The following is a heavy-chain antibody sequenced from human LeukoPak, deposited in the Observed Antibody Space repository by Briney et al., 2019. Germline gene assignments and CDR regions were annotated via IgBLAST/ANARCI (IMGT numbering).Heavy chain of an antibody. V-gene: IGHV3-74*01. CDR3: ARGRGVYGWFDP. D-gene: IGHD3-10*01. CDR2: INSDGSV. J-gene: IGHJ5*02. Sequence: GRSLRLSCAASGFTVSDYWMHWVRQTPGKGLVWVSRINSDGSVNYADSVKGRVTISRDSAKNTLYLHMNSLRVEDTAVYYCARGRGVYGWFDPWGQGTLVTVSS. CDR1: GFTVSDYW.